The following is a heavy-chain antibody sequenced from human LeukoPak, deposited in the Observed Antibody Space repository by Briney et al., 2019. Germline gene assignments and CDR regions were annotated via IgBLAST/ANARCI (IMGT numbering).Heavy chain of an antibody. CDR1: GGSISSGGYY. CDR3: ARGRVVGGTTIWFDP. D-gene: IGHD1-26*01. J-gene: IGHJ5*02. V-gene: IGHV4-30-2*01. Sequence: SETLSLTCTVSGGSISSGGYYWSWIRQPPGKGLEWIGYIYHSGSTYYNPSLKSRVTISVDRSKNQFSLKLSSVTAADTAVYYCARGRVVGGTTIWFDPWGQGTLVTVSS. CDR2: IYHSGST.